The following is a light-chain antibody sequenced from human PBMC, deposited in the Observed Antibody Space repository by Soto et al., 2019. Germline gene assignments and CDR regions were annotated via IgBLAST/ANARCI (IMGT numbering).Light chain of an antibody. CDR2: GAS. Sequence: ESVLTQSPGTLSLSPGEKATLSCRASQSVSSSYLAWYQQKPGQAPRLLIYGASSRATGIPDRFSGSGSVTDVTLTVSRLEPEDFALYYCQQFGSSSWTFGQGIKVEIK. V-gene: IGKV3-20*01. CDR3: QQFGSSSWT. CDR1: QSVSSSY. J-gene: IGKJ1*01.